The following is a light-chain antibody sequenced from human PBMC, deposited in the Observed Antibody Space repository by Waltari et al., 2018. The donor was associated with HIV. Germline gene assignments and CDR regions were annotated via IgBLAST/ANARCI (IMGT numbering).Light chain of an antibody. CDR1: SGNISRSY. Sequence: NILLTQPHSVSESPGKTVTISCIRSSGNISRSYMQWYQQRAGNSPTAVIYENKQRPSWVPDRFSRSIDSLSNSASLTISGLKTEDEADYYWQSYDNNNVLFGGGTKLTVL. J-gene: IGLJ2*01. CDR2: ENK. V-gene: IGLV6-57*01. CDR3: QSYDNNNVL.